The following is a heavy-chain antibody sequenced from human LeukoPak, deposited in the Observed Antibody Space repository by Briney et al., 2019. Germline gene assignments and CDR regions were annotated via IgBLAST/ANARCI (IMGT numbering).Heavy chain of an antibody. CDR2: IYPGDSGT. Sequence: AQSLKISSKDSRDIFSSSWIGWVRQMREKSLEWMGIIYPGDSGTRYSPSFQGQVTISADKSINTAYLQWSSLKASDTAIYYCARRGEAMDPFDYWGQGTLVTVSS. CDR1: RDIFSSSW. V-gene: IGHV5-51*01. CDR3: ARRGEAMDPFDY. D-gene: IGHD5-18*01. J-gene: IGHJ4*02.